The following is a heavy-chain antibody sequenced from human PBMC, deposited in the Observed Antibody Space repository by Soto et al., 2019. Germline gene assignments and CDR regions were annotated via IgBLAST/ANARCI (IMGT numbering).Heavy chain of an antibody. CDR2: IRTKANSYAT. J-gene: IGHJ4*02. Sequence: PGGSLRLSCAASGFTFSGSAMHWVRQASGKGLEWVGRIRTKANSYATAYAASVKGRFTISRDVSKNTAYLQMNSLKTEDMAVYYCTSWYNYGSYYFDYWGQGTLVTVSS. CDR1: GFTFSGSA. V-gene: IGHV3-73*01. CDR3: TSWYNYGSYYFDY. D-gene: IGHD5-18*01.